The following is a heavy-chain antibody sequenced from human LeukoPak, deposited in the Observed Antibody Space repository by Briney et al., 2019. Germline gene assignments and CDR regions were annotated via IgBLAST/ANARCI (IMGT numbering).Heavy chain of an antibody. CDR3: ASSGPYSSWYFDY. Sequence: ASVKVSCKASGGTFSSYAISWVRQAPGQGLEWMGGIIPIFGTANYAQKFQGRVTITTDESTSTAYMELSSLRSEDTAVYYCASSGPYSSWYFDYWGQGTLVTVSS. V-gene: IGHV1-69*05. CDR2: IIPIFGTA. CDR1: GGTFSSYA. D-gene: IGHD6-6*01. J-gene: IGHJ4*02.